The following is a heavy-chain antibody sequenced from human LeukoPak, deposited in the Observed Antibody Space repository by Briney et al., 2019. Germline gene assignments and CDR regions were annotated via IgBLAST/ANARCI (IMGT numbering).Heavy chain of an antibody. V-gene: IGHV3-23*01. CDR2: ISGSGGST. CDR3: AKDLGFTRLLWFGELDPFDY. CDR1: GFTFSSYA. Sequence: PGGSLRLSCAASGFTFSSYAMSSVRQAPGEGLEWVSAISGSGGSTYYADSVKGRFTISRDNSKNTLYLQMNSLRAEDTAVYYCAKDLGFTRLLWFGELDPFDYWGQGTLVTVSS. J-gene: IGHJ4*02. D-gene: IGHD3-10*01.